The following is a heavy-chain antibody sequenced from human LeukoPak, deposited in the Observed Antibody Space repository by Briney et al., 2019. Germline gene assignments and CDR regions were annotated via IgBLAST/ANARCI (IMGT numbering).Heavy chain of an antibody. D-gene: IGHD2-2*01. J-gene: IGHJ6*02. V-gene: IGHV3-48*01. CDR3: ARSGYCSSTSCTDDYYYGMDV. CDR2: ISSSSSTV. Sequence: GGSLRLSCAASGFTFSSYSMNWVRQAPGKGLEWVSYISSSSSTVYYADSVKGRFTISRDNAKNSLYLQMNSLRAEDTAVYYCARSGYCSSTSCTDDYYYGMDVWGQGTTVTVSS. CDR1: GFTFSSYS.